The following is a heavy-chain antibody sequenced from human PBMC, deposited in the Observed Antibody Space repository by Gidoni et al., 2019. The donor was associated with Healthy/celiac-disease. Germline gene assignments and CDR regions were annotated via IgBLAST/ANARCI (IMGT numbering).Heavy chain of an antibody. CDR1: GFTFSSYS. D-gene: IGHD3-22*01. J-gene: IGHJ6*02. CDR2: ISSSSSTI. CDR3: ARDRRPNYYDSSGYRSGYGLDV. V-gene: IGHV3-48*01. Sequence: EVQLVESGGGLVQPGGSLRLSCAASGFTFSSYSMTWVRQAPGKGLEWVSYISSSSSTIYYADSVKGRFTISRDNAKNSLYLQMNSLRAEDTAVYYCARDRRPNYYDSSGYRSGYGLDVWGQGTTVTVSS.